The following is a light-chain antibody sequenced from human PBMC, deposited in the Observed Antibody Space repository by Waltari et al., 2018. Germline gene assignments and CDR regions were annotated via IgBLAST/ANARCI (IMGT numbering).Light chain of an antibody. CDR1: AGAVTSGNY. J-gene: IGLJ3*02. Sequence: QTVVTQEPSLTVSPGGAVTLTCASSAGAVTSGNYPNWIQKKPGQVPRSLIHSTTNRHSWTPARFSGSHLGGKAALTLSGVQPEDEAEYYCLLYDGSDQVFGGGTKLTVL. CDR2: STT. CDR3: LLYDGSDQV. V-gene: IGLV7-43*01.